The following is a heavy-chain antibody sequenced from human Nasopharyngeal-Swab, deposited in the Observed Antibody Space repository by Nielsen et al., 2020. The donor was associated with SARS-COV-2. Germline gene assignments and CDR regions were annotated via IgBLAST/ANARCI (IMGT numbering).Heavy chain of an antibody. CDR2: IYPGDSDT. Sequence: VRQMPGKGLEWMGIIYPGDSDTRYSPSFQGQVTISADKSISTAYLQCSSLKASDTTMYYCASLPRRSGRFLYYYMDFWCKGTTVTVSS. D-gene: IGHD2-15*01. V-gene: IGHV5-51*01. CDR3: ASLPRRSGRFLYYYMDF. J-gene: IGHJ6*03.